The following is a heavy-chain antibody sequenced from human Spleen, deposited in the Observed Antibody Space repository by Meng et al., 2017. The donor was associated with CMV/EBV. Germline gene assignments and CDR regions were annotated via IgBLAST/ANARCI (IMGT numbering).Heavy chain of an antibody. CDR1: GYPFTDFW. CDR3: ARDVQSGAAGY. V-gene: IGHV1-2*02. Sequence: CEPSGYPFTDFWIHWVRQAPGQGPEWMGWINPKSGGTKFAQKFEGRVTMTTDTSTRTIYLELNRLRNDDTAMYYCARDVQSGAAGYWGQGTLVTVSS. D-gene: IGHD3-10*01. CDR2: INPKSGGT. J-gene: IGHJ4*02.